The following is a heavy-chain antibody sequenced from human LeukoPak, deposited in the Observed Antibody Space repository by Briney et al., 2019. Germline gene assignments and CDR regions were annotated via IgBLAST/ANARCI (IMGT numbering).Heavy chain of an antibody. V-gene: IGHV4-39*01. D-gene: IGHD5-18*01. CDR3: ARARIQLWHTLDY. CDR1: GGSISSSSYY. J-gene: IGHJ4*02. CDR2: IYYSGST. Sequence: PSVTLSLTCTVSGGSISSSSYYWGWIRQPPGKGLEWIGSIYYSGSTYYNPSLKSRVTISVDTSKNQFSLKLSSVTAADTAVYYCARARIQLWHTLDYWGQGTLVTVSS.